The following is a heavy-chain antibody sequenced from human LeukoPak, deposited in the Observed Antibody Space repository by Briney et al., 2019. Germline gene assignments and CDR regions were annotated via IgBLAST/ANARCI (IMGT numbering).Heavy chain of an antibody. CDR2: IIPILTSP. Sequence: GASVKVSCKASGYTFTGYYMHWVRLAPGQGLEWMGGIIPILTSPNYAQKFQGRVTITADESTSTAYMELSSLRSEDTAVYYCARGAVMVTLATHFDYWGQGTLVTVSS. D-gene: IGHD5-18*01. CDR1: GYTFTGYY. CDR3: ARGAVMVTLATHFDY. J-gene: IGHJ4*02. V-gene: IGHV1-69*13.